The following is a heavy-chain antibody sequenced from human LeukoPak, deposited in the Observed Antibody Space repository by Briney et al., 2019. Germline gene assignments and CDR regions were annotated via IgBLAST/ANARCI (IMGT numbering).Heavy chain of an antibody. J-gene: IGHJ5*02. CDR1: GGSISSSSYY. Sequence: PSETLSLTCTVSGGSISSSSYYWGWIRQPPGKGLEWIGYVYSSGATIYKPSLESRVTISVDTSKNQFSLKLRSVTVADTAVYYCARHGWQRGYTYGDNWFDPWGQGTLVTVSS. CDR2: VYSSGAT. D-gene: IGHD5-18*01. CDR3: ARHGWQRGYTYGDNWFDP. V-gene: IGHV4-61*05.